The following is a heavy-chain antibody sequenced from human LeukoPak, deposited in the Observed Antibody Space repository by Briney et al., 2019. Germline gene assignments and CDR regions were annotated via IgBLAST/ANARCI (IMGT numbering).Heavy chain of an antibody. V-gene: IGHV3-30*02. CDR3: AKDSSSWSPHYFDY. D-gene: IGHD6-13*01. Sequence: GGSLRLSCAASGFTFSSYGMRWVRQAPGKGLEWVAFIRYDGTNKYYVDSVKGRFTISRDNSKNTQYLQMNSLRGEDTAVYYCAKDSSSWSPHYFDYWGQGTLATVSS. CDR1: GFTFSSYG. J-gene: IGHJ4*02. CDR2: IRYDGTNK.